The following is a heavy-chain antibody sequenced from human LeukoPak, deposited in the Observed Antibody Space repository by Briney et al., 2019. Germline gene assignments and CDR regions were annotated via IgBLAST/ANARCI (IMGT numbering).Heavy chain of an antibody. CDR1: GYSISSGYY. D-gene: IGHD1-26*01. V-gene: IGHV4-38-2*02. CDR2: IYHSGST. J-gene: IGHJ5*02. CDR3: ARLLRRINWFDP. Sequence: SETLSLTCTVSGYSISSGYYWGWIRQPPGKGLEWIGSIYHSGSTYYNPSLKSRVTISVDTSKNQFSLKLSSVTAADTAVYYCARLLRRINWFDPWGQGTLVTVSS.